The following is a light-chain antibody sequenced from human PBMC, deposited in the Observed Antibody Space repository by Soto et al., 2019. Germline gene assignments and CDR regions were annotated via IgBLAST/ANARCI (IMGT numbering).Light chain of an antibody. CDR1: SSNIGRNS. CDR2: NTN. CDR3: AACGGTLNGYV. J-gene: IGLJ1*01. Sequence: QSVLTQAPSASETPGPRVTISCSGRSSNIGRNSISWYQQFPGTAPKLLIYNTNQRPAGGRDRFSGSKSGTSASLAIRGRECEDEADCCCAACGGTLNGYVFGTGTKLTVL. V-gene: IGLV1-44*01.